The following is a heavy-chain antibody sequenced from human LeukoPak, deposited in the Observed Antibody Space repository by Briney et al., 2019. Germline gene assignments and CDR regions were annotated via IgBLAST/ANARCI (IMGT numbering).Heavy chain of an antibody. CDR3: ARAKVTNDY. J-gene: IGHJ4*02. CDR1: GFTLGSYW. V-gene: IGHV3-7*03. CDR2: INEDGSEK. D-gene: IGHD4-17*01. Sequence: GGSLRLSCAASGFTLGSYWMSWVRQAPGKGLEWVANINEDGSEKYYVGSVKGRFTISRDNAKDSLYLQMNSLRAEDTAVYYCARAKVTNDYWGQGTLVTVSS.